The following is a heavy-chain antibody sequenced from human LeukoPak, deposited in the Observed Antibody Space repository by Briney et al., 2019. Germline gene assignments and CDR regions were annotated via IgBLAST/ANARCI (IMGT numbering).Heavy chain of an antibody. CDR1: GFTFSSYG. V-gene: IGHV3-30*18. Sequence: GGSLRLSCAASGFTFSSYGMHWVRQAPGKGLEWVAVISYDGSNKYYADSVKGRFTVSRDNSKNTLYLQMNSLRAEDTAVYYCAKDRTEFPFDYWGQGTLVTVSS. CDR2: ISYDGSNK. D-gene: IGHD1/OR15-1a*01. J-gene: IGHJ4*02. CDR3: AKDRTEFPFDY.